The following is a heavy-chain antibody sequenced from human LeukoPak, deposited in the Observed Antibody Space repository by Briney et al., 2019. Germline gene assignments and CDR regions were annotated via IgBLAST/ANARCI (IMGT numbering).Heavy chain of an antibody. V-gene: IGHV3-21*01. D-gene: IGHD3-3*01. Sequence: GGSLRLSCAATGLTFSSYSMNLVRQAPGKGLEWVSSISSSSSYIYYADSVKGRFTISRDNAKNSLYLQMNSLRAEDTAVYYCARDKQDDFWSGYYIWFDPWGQGTLVTVSS. CDR2: ISSSSSYI. J-gene: IGHJ5*02. CDR1: GLTFSSYS. CDR3: ARDKQDDFWSGYYIWFDP.